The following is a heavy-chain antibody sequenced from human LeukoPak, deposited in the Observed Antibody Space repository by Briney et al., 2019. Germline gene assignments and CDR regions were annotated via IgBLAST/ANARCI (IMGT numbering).Heavy chain of an antibody. CDR2: ISGSGGST. CDR3: AKGLWFGAFYYYYMDV. CDR1: GFTFSSYA. J-gene: IGHJ6*03. V-gene: IGHV3-23*01. D-gene: IGHD3-10*01. Sequence: GGSLRLSCAASGFTFSSYAMSWVRQAPGRGLEWVSAISGSGGSTYYADSVEGRFTISRDNSKNTLYLQMNSLRAEDTAVYYCAKGLWFGAFYYYYMDVWGKGTTVTVSS.